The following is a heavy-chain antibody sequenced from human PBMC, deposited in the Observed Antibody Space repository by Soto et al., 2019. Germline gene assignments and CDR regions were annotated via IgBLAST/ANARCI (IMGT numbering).Heavy chain of an antibody. D-gene: IGHD3-22*01. Sequence: ASVKVSCKASGYTFTSYGISWVRQAPGQGLEWMGWISAYNGNTNYARKLQGRVTMTTDTSTSTAYMELRSLRSDDTAVYYCARDSRYYDSSGYYSPSVFDYWGQGTLVTVSS. V-gene: IGHV1-18*04. CDR1: GYTFTSYG. J-gene: IGHJ4*02. CDR3: ARDSRYYDSSGYYSPSVFDY. CDR2: ISAYNGNT.